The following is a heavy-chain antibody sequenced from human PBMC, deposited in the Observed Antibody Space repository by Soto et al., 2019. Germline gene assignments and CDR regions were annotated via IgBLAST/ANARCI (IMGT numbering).Heavy chain of an antibody. Sequence: EVQVLESGGGLVQPGGSLRLSCEGSGFTVSSHAMTWIRQAPGKGPEWVSTITADGGTYYADSVKARFAMSRDTSECTRYLQVCSLGAEDSAADCCAPHVFCSGGSCQYDAFAIRGQGTMVTVSS. J-gene: IGHJ3*02. V-gene: IGHV3-23*01. D-gene: IGHD2-15*01. CDR2: ITADGGT. CDR3: APHVFCSGGSCQYDAFAI. CDR1: GFTVSSHA.